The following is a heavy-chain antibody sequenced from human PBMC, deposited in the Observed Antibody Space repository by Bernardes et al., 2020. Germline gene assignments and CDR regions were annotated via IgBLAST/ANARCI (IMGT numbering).Heavy chain of an antibody. D-gene: IGHD3-3*01. CDR1: GFKFGVHA. Sequence: GGSLRLSCVASGFKFGVHAIHWVRQAPGKGLEWVALMSYDGMRTSYADSVMGRFTISRDNSKNTLFLQMDSLRAEDTAVYYCAKDDDRPLFGAPGFDSWGQGTLVTVSS. V-gene: IGHV3-30*18. J-gene: IGHJ4*02. CDR3: AKDDDRPLFGAPGFDS. CDR2: MSYDGMRT.